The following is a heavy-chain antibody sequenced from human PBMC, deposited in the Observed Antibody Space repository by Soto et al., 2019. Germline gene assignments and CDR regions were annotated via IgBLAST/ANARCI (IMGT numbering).Heavy chain of an antibody. CDR2: IIPIFGTA. J-gene: IGHJ3*02. Sequence: QVQLVQSGAEVKKPGSSVKVSCKASGGTFSSYAISWVRQAPGQGLEWMGGIIPIFGTANYAQKFQGRVTITAVESTSTAYMELSSLRSEDTAVYYCARHCSGGSCYSNSAFDIWGQGTMVTVSS. CDR3: ARHCSGGSCYSNSAFDI. D-gene: IGHD2-15*01. V-gene: IGHV1-69*01. CDR1: GGTFSSYA.